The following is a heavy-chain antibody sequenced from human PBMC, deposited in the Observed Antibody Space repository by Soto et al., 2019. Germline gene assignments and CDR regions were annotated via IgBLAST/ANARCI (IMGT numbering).Heavy chain of an antibody. V-gene: IGHV4-34*01. D-gene: IGHD2-2*01. CDR2: INHSGST. CDR1: GGSFSGYY. J-gene: IGHJ4*02. Sequence: SETLSLTCAVYGGSFSGYYWSWIRQPPGKGLEWIGEINHSGSTNYNPSLKSRVTISVDTSKNQFSLKLSSVTAADTAVYYCARGKVEDIVVVPPAMAFDYWGQRTLVTVSS. CDR3: ARGKVEDIVVVPPAMAFDY.